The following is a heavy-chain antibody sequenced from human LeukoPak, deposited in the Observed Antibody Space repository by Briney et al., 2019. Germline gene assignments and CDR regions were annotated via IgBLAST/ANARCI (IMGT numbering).Heavy chain of an antibody. J-gene: IGHJ4*02. CDR3: AKEGLSSGWYSSAPWDY. CDR2: IRYDGSNK. Sequence: PGGSLRLSCAASGFTFSSYGMPWVRQAPGKGLEWVAFIRYDGSNKYYADSVKGRFTISRDNSKNTLYLQMNSLRAEDTAVYYCAKEGLSSGWYSSAPWDYWGQGTLVTVSS. D-gene: IGHD6-19*01. CDR1: GFTFSSYG. V-gene: IGHV3-30*02.